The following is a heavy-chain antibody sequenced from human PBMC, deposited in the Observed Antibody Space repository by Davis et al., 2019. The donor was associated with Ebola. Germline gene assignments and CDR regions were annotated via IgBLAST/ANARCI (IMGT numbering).Heavy chain of an antibody. V-gene: IGHV3-30*04. CDR3: AREMEEPLDF. D-gene: IGHD1-26*01. Sequence: PGGSLRLSCAASGFPFSGHAMHWVRQAPGKGLEWVAVVSYDGTYQNYADSVRGRFTISRDNSQNTLFLQMDSLRREDTAIYYCAREMEEPLDFWGQGTLVTVSS. CDR1: GFPFSGHA. CDR2: VSYDGTYQ. J-gene: IGHJ4*02.